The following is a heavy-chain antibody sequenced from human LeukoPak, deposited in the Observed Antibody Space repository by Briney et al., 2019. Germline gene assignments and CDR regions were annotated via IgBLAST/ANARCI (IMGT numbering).Heavy chain of an antibody. CDR2: ISGSGGST. D-gene: IGHD3-22*01. V-gene: IGHV3-23*01. Sequence: GGSLRLSCAASGFTFSSYAMSWVRQAPRKGLEWVSAISGSGGSTYYADSVKGRFTISRDNSKNTLYLQMNSLRAEDTAVYYCAKDRASYYYDSSGPVWGQGTLVTVSS. J-gene: IGHJ4*02. CDR1: GFTFSSYA. CDR3: AKDRASYYYDSSGPV.